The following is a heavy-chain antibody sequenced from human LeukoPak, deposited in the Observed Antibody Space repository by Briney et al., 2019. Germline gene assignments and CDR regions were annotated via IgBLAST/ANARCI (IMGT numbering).Heavy chain of an antibody. D-gene: IGHD3-22*01. CDR1: GYTFTGYY. CDR3: ARHLLGRSSGYHY. CDR2: INPNSGGT. J-gene: IGHJ4*02. V-gene: IGHV1-2*02. Sequence: ASVKVSCKASGYTFTGYYMHWVRQAPGQGLEWMGWINPNSGGTNYAQKFQGRVTMTRDTSISTAYMELSRLRSDDTAVYYCARHLLGRSSGYHYWGQGTLVTVSS.